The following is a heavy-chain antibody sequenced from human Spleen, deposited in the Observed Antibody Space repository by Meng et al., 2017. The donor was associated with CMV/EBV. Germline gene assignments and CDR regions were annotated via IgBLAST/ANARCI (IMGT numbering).Heavy chain of an antibody. CDR1: GYTFTSYY. CDR3: ARCPHFRQLGYYYGMDV. J-gene: IGHJ6*02. D-gene: IGHD1-1*01. CDR2: INPSGGST. Sequence: ASVKVSCKASGYTFTSYYMHWVRQAPGQGLEWMGIINPSGGSTSYAQKFQGRVTMTRDTSTSTVYMELSSLRSEDTAVYYCARCPHFRQLGYYYGMDVWGQGTTVTVSS. V-gene: IGHV1-46*01.